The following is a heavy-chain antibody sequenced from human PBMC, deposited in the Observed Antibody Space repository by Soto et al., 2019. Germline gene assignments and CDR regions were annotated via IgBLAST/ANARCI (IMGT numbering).Heavy chain of an antibody. CDR3: AKDLPGVYYYYYGMDV. Sequence: PGGSLRLSCAASGFTFSSYAMSWVRQAPGKGLEWASAISGSGGSTYYADSVKGRFTISRDNSKNTLYLQMNSLRAEDTAVYYWAKDLPGVYYYYYGMDVGGQGTTVTVSS. CDR1: GFTFSSYA. V-gene: IGHV3-23*01. J-gene: IGHJ6*01. D-gene: IGHD2-2*01. CDR2: ISGSGGST.